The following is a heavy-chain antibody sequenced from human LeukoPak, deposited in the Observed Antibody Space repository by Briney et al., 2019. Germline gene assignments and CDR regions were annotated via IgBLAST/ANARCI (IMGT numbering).Heavy chain of an antibody. D-gene: IGHD3-22*01. CDR1: GFTFSSYG. CDR2: IRYDGSNK. Sequence: GGSLRLSCAASGFTFSSYGMHWVRQAPGKGLEWVAFIRYDGSNKYYADSVKGRFTISRDNSKNTLYLQMNSLRAEDTALYYCAKDLAYDSSGYYYGMDVWGQGTTVTVSS. J-gene: IGHJ6*02. V-gene: IGHV3-30*02. CDR3: AKDLAYDSSGYYYGMDV.